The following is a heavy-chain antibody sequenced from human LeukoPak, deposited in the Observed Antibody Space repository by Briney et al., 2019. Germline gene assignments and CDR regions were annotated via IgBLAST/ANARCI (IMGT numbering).Heavy chain of an antibody. CDR3: ARAGESITIFGVVIDYYYYYYMDV. D-gene: IGHD3-3*01. Sequence: SETLSLTCTVSGGSISSYYWSWIRQPPGKGLEWIGYIYYSGSTNYNPSLKSRVTISVDTSKNQFSLKLSSVTAADTAVYYCARAGESITIFGVVIDYYYYYYMDVWGKGTTVTVSS. V-gene: IGHV4-59*01. CDR1: GGSISSYY. CDR2: IYYSGST. J-gene: IGHJ6*03.